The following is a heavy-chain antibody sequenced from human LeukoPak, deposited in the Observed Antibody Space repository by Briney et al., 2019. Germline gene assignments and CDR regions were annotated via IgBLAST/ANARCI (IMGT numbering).Heavy chain of an antibody. J-gene: IGHJ5*02. CDR3: ARISSSLGFDP. Sequence: SRVTISVDTSKNQFSLKLSSVTAADTAVYYCARISSSLGFDPWGQGTLVTVSS. D-gene: IGHD6-13*01. V-gene: IGHV4-30-2*04.